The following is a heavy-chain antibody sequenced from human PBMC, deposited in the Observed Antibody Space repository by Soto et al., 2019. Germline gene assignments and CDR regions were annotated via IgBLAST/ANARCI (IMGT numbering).Heavy chain of an antibody. J-gene: IGHJ5*02. CDR3: AKSFCSSSSCFFLWVDP. V-gene: IGHV3-23*01. CDR1: GFDFSNYA. D-gene: IGHD2-2*01. Sequence: EVQLLDSGGGLVQPGGSLRLSCAASGFDFSNYAMSWVRQAPGKGLECISLISGTGVPTLYAESVKGRFSVSRDNSKDTLFLEMNNLRVDDTAMYYCAKSFCSSSSCFFLWVDPWGPGTLVTVSS. CDR2: ISGTGVPT.